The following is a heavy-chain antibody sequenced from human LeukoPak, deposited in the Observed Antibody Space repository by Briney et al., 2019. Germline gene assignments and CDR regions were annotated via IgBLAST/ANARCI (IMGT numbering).Heavy chain of an antibody. J-gene: IGHJ4*02. V-gene: IGHV3-23*01. CDR3: AKDHDALVPAAQFDY. CDR2: ISGSGGRT. D-gene: IGHD2-2*01. CDR1: GFTFSGYA. Sequence: HPGRSLRLSCAASGFTFSGYAMSWVRQAPGKGLEWVSTISGSGGRTYYADSVKGRFTISRDNSNNTLSLQMTSLRAGDTAVYYCAKDHDALVPAAQFDYWGQGTLVTVSS.